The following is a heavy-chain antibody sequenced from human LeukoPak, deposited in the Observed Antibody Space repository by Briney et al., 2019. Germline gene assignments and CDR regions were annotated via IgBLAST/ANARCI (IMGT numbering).Heavy chain of an antibody. J-gene: IGHJ3*02. CDR2: IYPGDSDT. V-gene: IGHV5-51*01. D-gene: IGHD2-2*02. Sequence: GESLKISCKGSGYSFTSYWIGWVRQMPGKGLEWMVIIYPGDSDTRYRPSFQDQVTISADKATGAAYLQWNSLKASDTAMYYCAREKDCSSTSCYREAFDIWGQGTMVTVSS. CDR3: AREKDCSSTSCYREAFDI. CDR1: GYSFTSYW.